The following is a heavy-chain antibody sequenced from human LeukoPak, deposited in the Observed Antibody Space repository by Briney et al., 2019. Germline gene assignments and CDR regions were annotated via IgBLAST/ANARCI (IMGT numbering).Heavy chain of an antibody. Sequence: SETLSLTCAVYGGSFSGYYWSWISQPPGKGLEWIGEINHSGSTNYNPSLKSRVTISVDTSKNQFSLKLSSVTAADTAVYYCARGDAYYYDSSGYYLADYWGQGTLVTVSS. CDR1: GGSFSGYY. V-gene: IGHV4-34*01. CDR2: INHSGST. J-gene: IGHJ4*02. CDR3: ARGDAYYYDSSGYYLADY. D-gene: IGHD3-22*01.